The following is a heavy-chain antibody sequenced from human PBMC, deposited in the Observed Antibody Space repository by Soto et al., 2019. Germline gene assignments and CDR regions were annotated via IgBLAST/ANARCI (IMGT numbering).Heavy chain of an antibody. Sequence: QVQLVQSGAEVKKPGASVKVSCKASGYTFTSYFMHWVRQAPGQGLEWMGIINPSGGSTSFAQKFQGRVTMTRDTSTSTVYMELSSLRSEDTAVYYCASRPHSGNYYFDYWGQGTLVTVSS. CDR1: GYTFTSYF. J-gene: IGHJ4*02. D-gene: IGHD3-10*01. V-gene: IGHV1-46*03. CDR3: ASRPHSGNYYFDY. CDR2: INPSGGST.